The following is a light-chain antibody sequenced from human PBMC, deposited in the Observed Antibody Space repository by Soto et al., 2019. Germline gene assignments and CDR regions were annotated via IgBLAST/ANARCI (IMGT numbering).Light chain of an antibody. J-gene: IGLJ2*01. CDR2: EVS. V-gene: IGLV2-14*01. CDR3: FSYTSSSTLV. CDR1: SSDVGGYNY. Sequence: QSALTQPASVSGSPGQSITISCTGTSSDVGGYNYVSWYQQHPGKAPKLIIYEVSNRPSGVSNRFSGSKSGNTASLTISGLQAEDEADYSCFSYTSSSTLVFGGGTKVTVL.